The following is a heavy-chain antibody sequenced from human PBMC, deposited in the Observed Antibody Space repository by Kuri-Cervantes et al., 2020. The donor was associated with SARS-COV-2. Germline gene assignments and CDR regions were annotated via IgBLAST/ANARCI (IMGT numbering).Heavy chain of an antibody. J-gene: IGHJ4*02. CDR1: GFTFSSYA. CDR3: AKALLLYPDY. CDR2: ISYDGSNK. Sequence: LSLTCAASGFTFSSYAMHWVRQAPGKGLEWVAVISYDGSNKYYADSVKGRFTISRDNSKNTLYLQMNSLRAEDTAVYYCAKALLLYPDYWGQGTLVTVSS. D-gene: IGHD2-2*02. V-gene: IGHV3-30*04.